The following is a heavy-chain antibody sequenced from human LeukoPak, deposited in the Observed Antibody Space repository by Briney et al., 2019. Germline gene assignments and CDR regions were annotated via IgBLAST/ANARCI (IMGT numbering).Heavy chain of an antibody. CDR2: IYYSGST. J-gene: IGHJ5*02. Sequence: PSETLSLTCTVSGGSISSSSYYWGWIRQPPGKGLEWIGSIYYSGSTYYNPSLKSRVTISVDTSKNQFSLKLSSVTAADTAVYYCARPYYYGSGSYGPFDPWGQGTLVTASS. CDR1: GGSISSSSYY. V-gene: IGHV4-39*01. D-gene: IGHD3-10*01. CDR3: ARPYYYGSGSYGPFDP.